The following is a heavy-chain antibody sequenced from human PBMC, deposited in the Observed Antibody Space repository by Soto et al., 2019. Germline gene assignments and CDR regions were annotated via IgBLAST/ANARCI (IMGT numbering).Heavy chain of an antibody. CDR3: ARHLGRRKWLVRDYFDY. Sequence: SGTLSLTCTVSGGSVSISSYYLGWIRQPPGKGLEWIGSIYYSGSTYYNPSLKSRVTISVDTSKNQFSLKLSSVTAADTAVYYCARHLGRRKWLVRDYFDYWGQGTLVTVSS. CDR1: GGSVSISSYY. D-gene: IGHD6-19*01. V-gene: IGHV4-39*01. CDR2: IYYSGST. J-gene: IGHJ4*02.